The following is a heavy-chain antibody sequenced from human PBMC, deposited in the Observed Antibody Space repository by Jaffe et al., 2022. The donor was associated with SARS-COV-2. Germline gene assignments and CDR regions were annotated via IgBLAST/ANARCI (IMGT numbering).Heavy chain of an antibody. CDR1: GYTFTGYY. J-gene: IGHJ6*02. Sequence: QVQLVQSGAEVKKPGASVKVSCKASGYTFTGYYMHWVRQAPGQGLEWMGWINPNSGGTNYAQKFQGRVTMTRDTSISTAYMELSRLRSDDTAVYYCARDQAVGATVYGMDVWGQGTTVTVSS. CDR2: INPNSGGT. CDR3: ARDQAVGATVYGMDV. V-gene: IGHV1-2*02. D-gene: IGHD1-26*01.